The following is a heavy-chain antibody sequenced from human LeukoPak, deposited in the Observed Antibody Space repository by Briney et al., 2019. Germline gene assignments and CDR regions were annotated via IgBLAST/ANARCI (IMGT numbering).Heavy chain of an antibody. CDR2: LHMAVSTA. V-gene: IGHV3-74*01. Sequence: PGRSLRLSCAASGFTFSLYWMHWVRQGPGKRLMCVSRLHMAVSTADYAGSVKARLTMTRDKAKGKVFLEMRGLTVEDTAIYFCVRERIYYSDLAYKERENFDPWGRGTLVSLSS. CDR3: VRERIYYSDLAYKERENFDP. D-gene: IGHD1-26*01. J-gene: IGHJ5*02. CDR1: GFTFSLYW.